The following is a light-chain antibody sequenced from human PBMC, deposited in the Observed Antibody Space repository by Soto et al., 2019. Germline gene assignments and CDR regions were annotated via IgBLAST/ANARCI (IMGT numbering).Light chain of an antibody. CDR2: EAS. J-gene: IGKJ1*01. V-gene: IGKV1-5*03. CDR3: QHYNSYSEA. Sequence: DIQMTQSPATLAAAEGDRVTITCRASQNIYTWLAWYQQKPGKAPKLLIYEASSLETGVPSRFSGSGSGTEFTLTISSLQPHDFATYYCQHYNSYSEAFGQGTKVDIK. CDR1: QNIYTW.